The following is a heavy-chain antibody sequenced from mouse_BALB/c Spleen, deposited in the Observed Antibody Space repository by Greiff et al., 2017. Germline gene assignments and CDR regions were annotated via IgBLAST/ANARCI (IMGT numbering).Heavy chain of an antibody. CDR1: GYTFTSYV. V-gene: IGHV1-14*01. CDR2: INPYNDGT. D-gene: IGHD1-1*01. J-gene: IGHJ3*01. CDR3: AREGYGSWFAY. Sequence: EVQRVESGPELVKPGASVKMSCKASGYTFTSYVMHWVKQKPGQGLEWIGYINPYNDGTKYNEKFKGKATLTSDKSSSTAYMELSSLTSEDSAVYYCAREGYGSWFAYWGQGTLVTVSA.